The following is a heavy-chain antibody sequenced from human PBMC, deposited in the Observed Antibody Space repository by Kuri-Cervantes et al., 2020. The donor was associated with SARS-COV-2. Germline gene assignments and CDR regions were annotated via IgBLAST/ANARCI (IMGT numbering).Heavy chain of an antibody. D-gene: IGHD3-10*01. CDR1: GYTFTSYG. CDR3: ARDSGFAPFDY. V-gene: IGHV1-18*01. Sequence: ASVKVSCKASGYTFTSYGISWVRQAHGQGLEWMGWISAYNGNTNYTQKLQGRVTMTTETSTSTAYMELRSLRSDDTAVYYCARDSGFAPFDYWGRGTLVTVSS. J-gene: IGHJ4*02. CDR2: ISAYNGNT.